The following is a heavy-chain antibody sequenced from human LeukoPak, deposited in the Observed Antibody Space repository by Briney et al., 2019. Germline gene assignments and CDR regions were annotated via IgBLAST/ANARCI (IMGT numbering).Heavy chain of an antibody. J-gene: IGHJ6*02. Sequence: GGSLRLSCAASGFPVSSNYMSWVRQAPGKGLEWVSVIYSGGSTYYADSVKGRFTISRDNSKNTLYLQMNSLRAEDTAVYYCARGLSYYYYYGMDVWGQGTTVTVSS. CDR1: GFPVSSNY. V-gene: IGHV3-66*01. D-gene: IGHD3-16*01. CDR2: IYSGGST. CDR3: ARGLSYYYYYGMDV.